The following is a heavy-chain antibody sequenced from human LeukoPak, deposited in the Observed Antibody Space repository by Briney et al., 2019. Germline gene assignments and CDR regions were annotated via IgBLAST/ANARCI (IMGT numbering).Heavy chain of an antibody. J-gene: IGHJ4*02. Sequence: SETLSLTCAVSGYSISSAYYWGWIRQPPGKGLEWIGNIYHSGSTHYNPSLQSRDTISLDTSKNQFSLNLTSVTAADTAVYYCARDWIDYSFDYWGQGTLVTVSS. V-gene: IGHV4-38-2*02. CDR3: ARDWIDYSFDY. CDR1: GYSISSAYY. D-gene: IGHD4-11*01. CDR2: IYHSGST.